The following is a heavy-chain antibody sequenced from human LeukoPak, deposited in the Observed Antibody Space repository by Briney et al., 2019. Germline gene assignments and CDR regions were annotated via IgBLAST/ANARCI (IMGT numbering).Heavy chain of an antibody. D-gene: IGHD1/OR15-1a*01. Sequence: GGSLRLSCAASGFTFSIYGMHWVRQAPGKGLEWVAVIWYDGSNKYYADSVKGRFTISRDNSKNTLYLQMNSLGAEDTAVYYCARTNNLDYWGQGTLVTVSS. CDR3: ARTNNLDY. CDR2: IWYDGSNK. J-gene: IGHJ4*02. CDR1: GFTFSIYG. V-gene: IGHV3-33*01.